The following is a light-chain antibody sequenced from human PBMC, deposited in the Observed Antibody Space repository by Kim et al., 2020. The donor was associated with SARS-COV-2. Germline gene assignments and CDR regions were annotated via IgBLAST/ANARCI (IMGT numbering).Light chain of an antibody. J-gene: IGKJ4*01. CDR2: GAS. V-gene: IGKV3-20*01. Sequence: EIMLTQSPGTLSLSPGERATLSCRASQTVTSSYLAWYQHTPGQAPRLLIYGASTRATDIPDRFSGSGSGTDFTLTISRLEPEDFAVYFCQQYGSSHPLTFGGGTKLEI. CDR3: QQYGSSHPLT. CDR1: QTVTSSY.